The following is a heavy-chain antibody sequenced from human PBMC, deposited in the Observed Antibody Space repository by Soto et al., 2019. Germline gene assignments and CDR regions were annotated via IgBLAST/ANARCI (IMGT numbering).Heavy chain of an antibody. CDR1: GGSFSDYY. J-gene: IGHJ6*02. V-gene: IGHV4-34*01. CDR3: ARRPAYSYYFYGMDV. Sequence: KTSETLSLTCAVYGGSFSDYYWSWIRQPPGKGLEWIGEINHSGSNNHNPSLKSRVTISVDTSKNQFSLKLSSVTAADAAVYYCARRPAYSYYFYGMDVWGQGTTVTVSS. CDR2: INHSGSN.